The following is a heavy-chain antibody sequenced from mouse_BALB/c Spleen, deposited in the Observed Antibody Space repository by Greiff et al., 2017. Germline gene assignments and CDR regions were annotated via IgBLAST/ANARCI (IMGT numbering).Heavy chain of an antibody. CDR2: IYPGDGDT. V-gene: IGHV1-87*01. CDR1: GYTFTSYW. CDR3: ARTDGYYAQ. Sequence: QVQLQQSGAELARPGASVKLSCKASGYTFTSYWMQWVKQRPGQGLEWIGAIYPGDGDTRYTQKFKGKATLTADKSSSTAYMQLSSLASEDSAVYYCARTDGYYAQWGQGTTLTVSS. D-gene: IGHD2-3*01. J-gene: IGHJ2*01.